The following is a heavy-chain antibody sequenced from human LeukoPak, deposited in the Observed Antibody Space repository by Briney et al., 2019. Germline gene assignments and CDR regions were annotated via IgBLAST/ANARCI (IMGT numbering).Heavy chain of an antibody. CDR1: GFTASSNY. Sequence: GGSLRLSCAASGFTASSNYMSWVRQAPGKGLEWVSVIFSGGGTYYADSVKGRFTISRDNSKNTLYLQMNSLRAEDTAVYYCARDRRDSSGYPLVYYYYYMDVWGKGTTVTISS. CDR2: IFSGGGT. V-gene: IGHV3-53*01. D-gene: IGHD3-22*01. J-gene: IGHJ6*03. CDR3: ARDRRDSSGYPLVYYYYYMDV.